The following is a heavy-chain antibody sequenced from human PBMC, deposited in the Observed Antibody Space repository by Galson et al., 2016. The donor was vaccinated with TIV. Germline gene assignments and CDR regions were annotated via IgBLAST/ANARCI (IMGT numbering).Heavy chain of an antibody. J-gene: IGHJ2*01. CDR3: ARGGSLTTNWYFDL. Sequence: SVKVSCKVSGSNFIGSVMSLVRQACGQVLVCMGGGGAKYGVGVETERCLCRVMITADESQQTASLELSSLRSDDAAVSSCARGGSLTTNWYFDLWGRGTLVTVSS. V-gene: IGHV1-69*13. D-gene: IGHD4/OR15-4a*01. CDR2: GGAKYGVG. CDR1: GSNFIGSV.